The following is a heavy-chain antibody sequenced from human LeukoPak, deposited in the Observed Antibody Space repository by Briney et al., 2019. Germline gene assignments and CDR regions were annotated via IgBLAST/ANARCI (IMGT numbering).Heavy chain of an antibody. CDR3: ARGGRESGHSLEWLLSGSDYYYMDV. D-gene: IGHD3-3*01. Sequence: PSETLSLTCAVYGGSLRGYYGSWIRQPPGKGVEGGGEINHSGRTNYNASLKSRVTISVDTSKNQFSLKLSSVTAADTAVYYCARGGRESGHSLEWLLSGSDYYYMDVWGKGTTVTVSS. V-gene: IGHV4-34*01. CDR1: GGSLRGYY. CDR2: INHSGRT. J-gene: IGHJ6*03.